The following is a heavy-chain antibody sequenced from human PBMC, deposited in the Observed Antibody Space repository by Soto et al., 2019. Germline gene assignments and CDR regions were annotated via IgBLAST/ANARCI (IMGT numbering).Heavy chain of an antibody. D-gene: IGHD3-22*01. Sequence: PGGSLRLSCAASGFTFSSYATSWVRQAPGKGLEWVSAISGSGGSTYYADSVKGRFTISRDNSKNTPYLQMNSLRAEDTAVYYCAKTNSSGYYYWGQGTLVTVSS. J-gene: IGHJ4*02. CDR1: GFTFSSYA. CDR2: ISGSGGST. V-gene: IGHV3-23*01. CDR3: AKTNSSGYYY.